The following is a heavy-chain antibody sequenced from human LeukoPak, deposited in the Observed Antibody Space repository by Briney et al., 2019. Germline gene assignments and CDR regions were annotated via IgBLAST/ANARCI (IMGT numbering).Heavy chain of an antibody. Sequence: PGGSMRLSCAASGFTFSSYYMNWVRQAPGKGLEWVSSISTSSSYIYYADSVKGRFTISRDNAKNSLYLQINSLRAEDTAVYYCARDPKLWLAPAYYFDYWGQGTLVAVSS. CDR1: GFTFSSYY. CDR3: ARDPKLWLAPAYYFDY. J-gene: IGHJ4*02. CDR2: ISTSSSYI. D-gene: IGHD5-18*01. V-gene: IGHV3-21*01.